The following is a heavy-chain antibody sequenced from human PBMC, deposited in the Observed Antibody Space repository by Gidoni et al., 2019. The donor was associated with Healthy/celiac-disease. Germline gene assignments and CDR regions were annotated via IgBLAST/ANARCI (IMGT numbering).Heavy chain of an antibody. Sequence: QVQLVESGGGVVQPGRSLRLPCAASGFPFSSYRLHWVRQAPGKGLEWVAVISYDGSNKYYADSVKGRFTISRDNSKNTLYLQMNSLRAEDTAVYYCAKRESYDSSGYYYFYFDYWGQGTLVTVSS. J-gene: IGHJ4*02. CDR2: ISYDGSNK. CDR1: GFPFSSYR. CDR3: AKRESYDSSGYYYFYFDY. D-gene: IGHD3-22*01. V-gene: IGHV3-30*18.